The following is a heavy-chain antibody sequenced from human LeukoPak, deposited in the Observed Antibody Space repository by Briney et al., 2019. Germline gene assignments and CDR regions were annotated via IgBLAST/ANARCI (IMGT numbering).Heavy chain of an antibody. J-gene: IGHJ4*02. CDR1: GGTFSSYA. D-gene: IGHD3-22*01. V-gene: IGHV1-69*05. Sequence: GSSVKVSCKASGGTFSSYAISWVRRAPGQGLEWMGRIIPIFGTANYAQKFQGRVTITTDESTSTAYMELSSLRSEDTAVYYCARTGPYYYDSSGYFKTDYWGQGTLVTVSS. CDR3: ARTGPYYYDSSGYFKTDY. CDR2: IIPIFGTA.